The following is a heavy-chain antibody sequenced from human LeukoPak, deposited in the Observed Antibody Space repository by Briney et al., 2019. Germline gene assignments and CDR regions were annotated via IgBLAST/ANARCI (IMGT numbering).Heavy chain of an antibody. Sequence: GGSLRLSCAASGFTFSSYSMNWVRQAPGKGLEWVSYISSSSSTIYYADSVKGRFTISRDNAKNSLYLQMNSLRAEDTAVYYCARLAGLRSLYYMDVWGKGTTVTVSS. CDR3: ARLAGLRSLYYMDV. CDR1: GFTFSSYS. D-gene: IGHD3-3*01. J-gene: IGHJ6*03. V-gene: IGHV3-48*01. CDR2: ISSSSSTI.